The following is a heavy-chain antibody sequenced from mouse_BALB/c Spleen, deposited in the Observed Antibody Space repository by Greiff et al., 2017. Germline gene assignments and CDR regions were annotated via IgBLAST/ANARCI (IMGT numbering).Heavy chain of an antibody. J-gene: IGHJ3*01. CDR1: GYTFTSYN. V-gene: IGHV1-12*01. D-gene: IGHD1-2*01. CDR3: ARSNTATWAY. CDR2: IYPGNGDT. Sequence: QVQLKQPGAELVKPGASVKMSCKASGYTFTSYNMHWVKQTPGQGLEWIGAIYPGNGDTSYNQKFKGKATLTADKSSSTAYMQLSSLTSEDSAVYYCARSNTATWAYWGQGTLVTVSA.